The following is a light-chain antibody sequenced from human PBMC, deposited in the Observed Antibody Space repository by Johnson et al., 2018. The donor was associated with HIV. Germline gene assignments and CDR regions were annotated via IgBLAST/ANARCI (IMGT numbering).Light chain of an antibody. CDR1: NSNIGNNY. CDR2: DNN. V-gene: IGLV1-51*01. CDR3: GTWDSSLSAGNV. J-gene: IGLJ1*01. Sequence: QSVLTQPPSVSAAPGQKVTISCSGSNSNIGNNYVSWYQQLPGTAPKLLIYDNNKRPSGIPDRFSGSKSGTSATLGITGLQTGDAADYYCGTWDSSLSAGNVFGTGTKVTVL.